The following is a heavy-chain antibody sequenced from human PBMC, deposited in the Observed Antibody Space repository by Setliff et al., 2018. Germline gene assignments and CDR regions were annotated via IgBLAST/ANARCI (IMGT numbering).Heavy chain of an antibody. CDR3: CSGSYLFVY. CDR1: GFTFSSYW. D-gene: IGHD1-26*01. Sequence: PGGSLRLSCAASGFTFSSYWMHWVRQAPGKGLVWVSRINSDGSSTSYADSVKGRFTISRDNSKNTLYLQMNSLRAEDTAVYYCCSGSYLFVYWGQGSLVTVSS. J-gene: IGHJ4*02. CDR2: INSDGSST. V-gene: IGHV3-74*01.